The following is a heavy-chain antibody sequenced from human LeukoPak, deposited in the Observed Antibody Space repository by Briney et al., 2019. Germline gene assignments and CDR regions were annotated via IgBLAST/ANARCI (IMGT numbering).Heavy chain of an antibody. CDR2: ISPDDSGT. J-gene: IGHJ4*02. CDR1: GYSFTNYW. CDR3: ARRGPGGYGRYHFDY. D-gene: IGHD5-12*01. V-gene: IGHV5-51*01. Sequence: HGESLKISCKGSGYSFTNYWIDWVRQMPGKGLEWMGVISPDDSGTRYSPSFQGQVTISADKSISTAYLQWSSLKASDTAMYYCARRGPGGYGRYHFDYWGQGTLVTVSS.